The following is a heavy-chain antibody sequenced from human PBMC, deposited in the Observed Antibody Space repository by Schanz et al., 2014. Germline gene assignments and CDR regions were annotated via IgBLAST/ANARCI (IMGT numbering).Heavy chain of an antibody. D-gene: IGHD6-13*01. CDR2: VNPGGGST. V-gene: IGHV1-46*03. CDR1: GGTFSSST. J-gene: IGHJ4*02. Sequence: QVQLVQSGAEVKKPGSSVKVSCKASGGTFSSSTLTWVRQAPGQGLEWMGIVNPGGGSTSYAQKFQGRVTMTRDTSTSTVYMELSSLRSEDTAVYYCARDGEAAAGCDYWGQGTLVTVSS. CDR3: ARDGEAAAGCDY.